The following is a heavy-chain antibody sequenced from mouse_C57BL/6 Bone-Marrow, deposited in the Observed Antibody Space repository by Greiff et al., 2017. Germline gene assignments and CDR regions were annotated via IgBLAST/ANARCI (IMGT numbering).Heavy chain of an antibody. CDR1: GYTFTSYW. Sequence: VKLQQPGAELVKPGASVKLSCKASGYTFTSYWMHWVKQRPGQGLEWIGMIHPNSGSTNYNEKFKSKATLTVDKSSSTAYMQLSSLSSEDSAVYYCARSQGYFDYWGQGTTLTVSS. J-gene: IGHJ2*01. V-gene: IGHV1-64*01. CDR3: ARSQGYFDY. CDR2: IHPNSGST.